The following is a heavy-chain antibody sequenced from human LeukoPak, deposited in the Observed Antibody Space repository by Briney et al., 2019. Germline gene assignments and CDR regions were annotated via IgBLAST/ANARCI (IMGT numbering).Heavy chain of an antibody. V-gene: IGHV4-38-2*01. CDR3: ARSGWDWNGIDH. J-gene: IGHJ4*02. Sequence: SETLSLTCAVSGYSISSGYYWGWIRQPPGKGLEWIGSIYHSGSTYYNPSLKSRVTISVDTSKNQFSLKLSSVTAADTAVYYCARSGWDWNGIDHWGQGTLVTVSS. CDR2: IYHSGST. CDR1: GYSISSGYY. D-gene: IGHD1-1*01.